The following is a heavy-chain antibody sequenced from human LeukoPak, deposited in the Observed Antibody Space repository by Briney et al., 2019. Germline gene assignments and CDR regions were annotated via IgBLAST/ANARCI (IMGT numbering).Heavy chain of an antibody. D-gene: IGHD6-19*01. CDR2: IRYDGSNK. Sequence: GGSLRLSCAASGFTFSSYGMHWVRQAPGKGLEWVAFIRYDGSNKYYADSVKGRFTISRDNSKNTLYLQMNSLRAEDTAVYYCAKDPYSSGRLSKYYFDYWGQGTLVTVSS. V-gene: IGHV3-30*02. CDR1: GFTFSSYG. J-gene: IGHJ4*02. CDR3: AKDPYSSGRLSKYYFDY.